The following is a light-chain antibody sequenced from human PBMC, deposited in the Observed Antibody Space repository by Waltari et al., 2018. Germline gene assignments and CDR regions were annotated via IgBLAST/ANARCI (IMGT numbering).Light chain of an antibody. Sequence: QSALTQPASVSGQPGQALSISCTGTSSDVGRNDNVTWYQQHPGKAPKLRIEDVTKRPSGVSNRFSGAKSGNAASLTISGLQAEDEAYYYCSAYTSSSTLVFGGGTKLTVL. CDR1: SSDVGRNDN. J-gene: IGLJ2*01. CDR3: SAYTSSSTLV. V-gene: IGLV2-14*01. CDR2: DVT.